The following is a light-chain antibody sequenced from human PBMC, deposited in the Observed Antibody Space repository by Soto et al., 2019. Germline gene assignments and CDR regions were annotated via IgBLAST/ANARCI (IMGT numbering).Light chain of an antibody. CDR2: GAS. Sequence: EIVMTQSPATLSVSPGEGATLSCRASESVGTHLAWYQQKPGQAPRLLVYGASTRATGIPAMFSGGGSGAEFTLTITSLQSEDFAIYYCQQYHYWPLTFGPGTRVDIK. J-gene: IGKJ3*01. CDR1: ESVGTH. V-gene: IGKV3D-15*01. CDR3: QQYHYWPLT.